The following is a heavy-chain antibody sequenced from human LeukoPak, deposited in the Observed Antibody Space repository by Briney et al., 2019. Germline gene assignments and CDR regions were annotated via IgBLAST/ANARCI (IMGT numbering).Heavy chain of an antibody. CDR3: ARDIVVVVAATPGAVYYMDV. CDR1: GFTFSNYE. D-gene: IGHD2-15*01. CDR2: ISSSGSDI. J-gene: IGHJ6*03. V-gene: IGHV3-48*03. Sequence: GGSLRLSCAASGFTFSNYEMHWVRQAPGKGLEWVSYISSSGSDIYYADSVKGRFTISRDNAKNSLYLHMNSLRAEDTAVYYCARDIVVVVAATPGAVYYMDVWGKGTTVTVSS.